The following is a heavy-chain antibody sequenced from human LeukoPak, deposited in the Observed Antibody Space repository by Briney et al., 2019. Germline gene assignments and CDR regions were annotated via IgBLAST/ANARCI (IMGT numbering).Heavy chain of an antibody. CDR3: ARPKQQLVRSGWFDP. D-gene: IGHD6-13*01. CDR1: GYSISSGYY. CDR2: IYHSGST. Sequence: SETLSLTCTVSGYSISSGYYWGWIRQPPGKGLEWIGSIYHSGSTYYNPSLKSRVTISVDTSKNQFSLKLSSVTAADTAVYYCARPKQQLVRSGWFDPWGQGTLVTVSS. J-gene: IGHJ5*02. V-gene: IGHV4-38-2*02.